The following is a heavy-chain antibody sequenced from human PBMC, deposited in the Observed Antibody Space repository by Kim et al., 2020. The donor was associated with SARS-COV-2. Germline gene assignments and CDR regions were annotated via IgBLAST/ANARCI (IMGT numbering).Heavy chain of an antibody. D-gene: IGHD3-22*01. V-gene: IGHV3-33*01. J-gene: IGHJ4*02. Sequence: GGSLRLSCTASGSTFSSYAMHWVRQAPGKGLEWVAVIWPDGSYKNYADFVKGRFTISRDNSKNTVYLQVNSLRAEDTAVCYCARSSYDSSGSNPHFDYWGQGTLVTVSS. CDR2: IWPDGSYK. CDR3: ARSSYDSSGSNPHFDY. CDR1: GSTFSSYA.